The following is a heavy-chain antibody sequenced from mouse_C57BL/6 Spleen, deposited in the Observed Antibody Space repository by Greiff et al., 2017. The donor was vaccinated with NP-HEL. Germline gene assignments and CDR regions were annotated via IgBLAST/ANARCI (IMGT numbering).Heavy chain of an antibody. CDR2: ISSGSSTI. D-gene: IGHD1-1*01. Sequence: VHVKQSGGGLVKPGGSLKLSCAASGFTFSDYGMHWVRQAPEKGLEWVAYISSGSSTIYYADTVKGRFTISRDNAKNTLFLQMTSLRSEDTAMYYCARDYGLDYWGQGTTLTVSS. CDR1: GFTFSDYG. V-gene: IGHV5-17*01. CDR3: ARDYGLDY. J-gene: IGHJ2*01.